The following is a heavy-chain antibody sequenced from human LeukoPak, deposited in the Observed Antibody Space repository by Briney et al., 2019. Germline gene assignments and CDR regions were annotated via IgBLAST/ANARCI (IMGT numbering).Heavy chain of an antibody. CDR2: TYYRFKWYN. CDR3: ARGTTVIDY. CDR1: GDSVSSNSAA. V-gene: IGHV6-1*01. D-gene: IGHD4-11*01. J-gene: IGHJ4*02. Sequence: PSQTLSLTCAISGDSVSSNSAAWNWVRQSSSGGLEWLGRTYYRFKWYNDYAVSVKSRITINPDTSKNQFSLQLNSVTPEDTAVYYCARGTTVIDYWGQGTLVTVSS.